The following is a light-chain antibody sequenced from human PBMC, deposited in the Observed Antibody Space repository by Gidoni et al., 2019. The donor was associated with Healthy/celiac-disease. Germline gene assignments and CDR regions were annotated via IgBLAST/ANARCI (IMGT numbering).Light chain of an antibody. J-gene: IGKJ1*01. CDR2: WAS. CDR3: QQYYSTPQT. Sequence: DIVMTQSPDSLAVSLGERATINFKSSQSVLYSSNNKNYLAWHQQKPGQPPKLLIYWASTRESGVPDRFSGSGSGTDFTLTISSLQAEDVAVYYCQQYYSTPQTFGQGTKVEIK. V-gene: IGKV4-1*01. CDR1: QSVLYSSNNKNY.